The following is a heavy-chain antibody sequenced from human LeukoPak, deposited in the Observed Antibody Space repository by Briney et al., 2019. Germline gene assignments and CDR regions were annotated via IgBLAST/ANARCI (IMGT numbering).Heavy chain of an antibody. D-gene: IGHD6-19*01. CDR2: INPSGGST. CDR1: GYTFTSYY. Sequence: ASVKVSCKASGYTFTSYYMHWVRQAPGQGLEWMGIINPSGGSTSYAQKFQGRVTITADKSTSTAYMELSSLRSEDTAVYYCARDFPGIAVAGTPRPWGQGTLVTVSS. CDR3: ARDFPGIAVAGTPRP. V-gene: IGHV1-46*01. J-gene: IGHJ4*02.